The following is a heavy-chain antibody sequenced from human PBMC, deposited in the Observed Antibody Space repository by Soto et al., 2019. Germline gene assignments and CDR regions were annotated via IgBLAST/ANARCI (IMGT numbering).Heavy chain of an antibody. CDR2: IKQDGSEK. CDR3: ARDPFLLRSSYYYYYYMDV. Sequence: GSLRLSCAASGFTFSSYWMSWVRQAPGKGLEWVANIKQDGSEKYYVDSVKGRFTISRDNAKNSLYLQMNSLRAEDTAVYYCARDPFLLRSSYYYYYYMDVWGKGTTVTVSS. J-gene: IGHJ6*03. V-gene: IGHV3-7*01. CDR1: GFTFSSYW. D-gene: IGHD4-17*01.